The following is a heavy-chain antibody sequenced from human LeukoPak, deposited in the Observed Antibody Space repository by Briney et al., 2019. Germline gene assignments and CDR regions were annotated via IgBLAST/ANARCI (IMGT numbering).Heavy chain of an antibody. J-gene: IGHJ4*02. D-gene: IGHD6-19*01. CDR3: ARGPSFGSCWCPDY. Sequence: GGSLRLSCAASGFTFKNYEMNWVRQAPGKGLEWVSYISSSGSPIYYADSVKGQFTISRDNAKNSLYLQMNSLRAEYTAIYYCARGPSFGSCWCPDYWGQGTLATVSS. CDR2: ISSSGSPI. V-gene: IGHV3-48*03. CDR1: GFTFKNYE.